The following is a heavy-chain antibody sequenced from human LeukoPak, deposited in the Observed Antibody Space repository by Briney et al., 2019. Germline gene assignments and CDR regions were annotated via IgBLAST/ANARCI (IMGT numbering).Heavy chain of an antibody. CDR1: GYSFTSYW. CDR2: IYPGDSDT. V-gene: IGHV5-51*01. Sequence: GESLKISCKGSGYSFTSYWIGWVRQMPGKGLEWMGIIYPGDSDTRYSPSFQGQVTVSADKSISTAYLQWSSLKASDTAMYYCARGRVATPRYYYYYYGTDVWGQGTTVTVSS. D-gene: IGHD5-12*01. CDR3: ARGRVATPRYYYYYYGTDV. J-gene: IGHJ6*02.